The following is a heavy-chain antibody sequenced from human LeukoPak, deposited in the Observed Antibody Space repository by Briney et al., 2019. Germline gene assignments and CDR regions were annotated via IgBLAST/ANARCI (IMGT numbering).Heavy chain of an antibody. CDR3: ARASNPWLQLS. CDR1: GFTFSNYW. D-gene: IGHD5-24*01. CDR2: IQQDGGHK. V-gene: IGHV3-7*05. Sequence: GGTLRLSCAACGFTFSNYWMTWVRQGPGKGLEWVANIQQDGGHKRYTDSVRGRFTVSRVNAQTSLYLHMNSRRAEDTAVYYCARASNPWLQLSWGQGTLVTVSS. J-gene: IGHJ4*02.